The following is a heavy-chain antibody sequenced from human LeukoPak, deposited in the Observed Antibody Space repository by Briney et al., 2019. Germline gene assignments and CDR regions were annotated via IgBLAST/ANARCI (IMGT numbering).Heavy chain of an antibody. Sequence: GGSLSLSCAASGFTFSSYNMNWVRQAPGKGLEWVSSITSDSRYMYYADSVKGRFTISRDNAKNSLYLQMNSLRAEDAALYFCARDPYSGSYGPYYYYCMDVWGKGTTVTISS. J-gene: IGHJ6*03. CDR2: ITSDSRYM. CDR1: GFTFSSYN. CDR3: ARDPYSGSYGPYYYYCMDV. D-gene: IGHD1-26*01. V-gene: IGHV3-21*01.